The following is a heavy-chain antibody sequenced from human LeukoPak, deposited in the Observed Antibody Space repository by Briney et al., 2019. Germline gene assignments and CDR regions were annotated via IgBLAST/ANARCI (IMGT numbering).Heavy chain of an antibody. V-gene: IGHV3-73*01. Sequence: GGSLRLSCAASGSTFSGSAMHWVRQASGKGLEWVGRIRSKANSYATAYAASVKGRFTISRDDSKNTAYLQMNSLKTEDTAVYYCTRHGYGDGPPWGQGTLVTVSS. CDR3: TRHGYGDGPP. CDR2: IRSKANSYAT. J-gene: IGHJ5*02. CDR1: GSTFSGSA. D-gene: IGHD4-17*01.